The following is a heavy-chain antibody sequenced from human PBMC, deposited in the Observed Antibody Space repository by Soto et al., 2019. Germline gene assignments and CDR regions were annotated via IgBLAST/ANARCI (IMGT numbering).Heavy chain of an antibody. CDR3: ARVIPCAEAWFDP. CDR2: ISAYTDDP. V-gene: IGHV1-18*01. Sequence: ASVKISCKASGNTFTNFGVTWVRQAPGQGLEWMGWISAYTDDPNYAQKFQGRVTMTIDTSTSTAYLDLRSLTSDDTAVYYCARVIPCAEAWFDPYRHLTLVTASS. D-gene: IGHD2-2*01. CDR1: GNTFTNFG. J-gene: IGHJ5*02.